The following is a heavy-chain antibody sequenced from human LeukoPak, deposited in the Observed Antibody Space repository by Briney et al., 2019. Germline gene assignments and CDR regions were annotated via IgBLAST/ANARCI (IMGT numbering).Heavy chain of an antibody. CDR3: ARVQIGYTHGLFDY. CDR2: IYYSGST. D-gene: IGHD5-18*01. Sequence: PSETLSLTCTVSGGTISNYYWSWIRQPPGKGLEWIGYIYYSGSTNYNPSLKSRVTISVHTSKNQFSLKLSSVAAADTAVYYCARVQIGYTHGLFDYWGQGTLVNVST. CDR1: GGTISNYY. V-gene: IGHV4-59*01. J-gene: IGHJ4*02.